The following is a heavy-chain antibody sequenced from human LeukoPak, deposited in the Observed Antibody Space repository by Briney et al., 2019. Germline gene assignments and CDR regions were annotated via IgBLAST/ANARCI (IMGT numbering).Heavy chain of an antibody. V-gene: IGHV3-23*01. J-gene: IGHJ4*02. D-gene: IGHD3-22*01. CDR2: ISGSGGST. CDR3: AKDDSSGYYPIFDY. Sequence: GGSLRLSCTVSGFTFSDYYMSWVRQAPGKGLEWVSAISGSGGSTYYADSVKGRFTISRDNSKNTLYLQMNSLRAEDTAVYYCAKDDSSGYYPIFDYWGQGTLVTVSS. CDR1: GFTFSDYY.